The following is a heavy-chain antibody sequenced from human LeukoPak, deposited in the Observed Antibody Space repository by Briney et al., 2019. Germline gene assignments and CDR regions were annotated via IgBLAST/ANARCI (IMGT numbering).Heavy chain of an antibody. CDR2: ISSSSSYI. CDR3: ARDRTTMVRDYYYYMDV. Sequence: GGSLRLSCAASGFTFSSYSMNWVRQAPGKGLEWVSSISSSSSYIYYADSVKGRFTISRDNAKNSLYLQMNSLRAEDMAVYYCARDRTTMVRDYYYYMDVWGKGTTVTVSS. J-gene: IGHJ6*03. CDR1: GFTFSSYS. V-gene: IGHV3-21*01. D-gene: IGHD3-10*01.